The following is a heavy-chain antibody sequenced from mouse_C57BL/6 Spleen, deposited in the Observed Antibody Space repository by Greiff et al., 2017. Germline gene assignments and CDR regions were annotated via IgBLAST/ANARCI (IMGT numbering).Heavy chain of an antibody. V-gene: IGHV3-6*01. CDR2: ISYDGSN. CDR3: ASLITTVVADYFDY. D-gene: IGHD1-1*01. J-gene: IGHJ2*01. CDR1: GYSITSGYY. Sequence: EVQLQQSGPGLVKPSQSLSLTCSVTGYSITSGYYWNWIRQFPGNKLEWMGYISYDGSNNYNPSLKNRISITRDTSKNQFFLKLNSVTTEDTATYYCASLITTVVADYFDYWGQGTTLTVSS.